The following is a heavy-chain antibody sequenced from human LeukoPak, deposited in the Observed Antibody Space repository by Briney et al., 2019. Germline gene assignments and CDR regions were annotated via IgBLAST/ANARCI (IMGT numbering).Heavy chain of an antibody. CDR1: GFTFSSYE. CDR2: ISSSGSTI. D-gene: IGHD3-9*01. J-gene: IGHJ4*02. Sequence: GGSLRLSCAASGFTFSSYEMNWVRQAPGKGLEWVSYISSSGSTIYYADSVKGRFTISRDNAKNSLYLQMNSLRAEDTAVYYCARHPGLRYFDWLSEPDYWGQGTLVTVSS. CDR3: ARHPGLRYFDWLSEPDY. V-gene: IGHV3-48*03.